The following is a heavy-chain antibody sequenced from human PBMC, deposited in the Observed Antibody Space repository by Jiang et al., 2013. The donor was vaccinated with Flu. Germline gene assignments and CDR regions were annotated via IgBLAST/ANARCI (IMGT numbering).Heavy chain of an antibody. CDR3: ARIVAVAGMTQYYYYGMDV. CDR2: IYYSGNT. Sequence: SIYYSGNTYYNPSLKSRVTISVDTSKNQFSLKLSSVTAAETAVYYCARIVAVAGMTQYYYYGMDVWGQGTTVTVSS. V-gene: IGHV4-39*01. D-gene: IGHD6-19*01. J-gene: IGHJ6*02.